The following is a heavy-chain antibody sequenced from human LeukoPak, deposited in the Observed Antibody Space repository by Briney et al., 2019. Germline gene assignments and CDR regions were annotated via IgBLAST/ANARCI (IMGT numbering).Heavy chain of an antibody. CDR3: ARDSYSSSWYRYYYYYYMDV. CDR2: IYYDGYP. CDR1: GASLSSYF. J-gene: IGHJ6*03. Sequence: SETLSLTCTVSGASLSSYFWSWIRQPPGKGLEWIGYIYYDGYPNYSPSLRSRITISVEKSKSQFSLKLSSVTAADTAVYYCARDSYSSSWYRYYYYYYMDVWGKGTTVTISS. D-gene: IGHD6-13*01. V-gene: IGHV4-59*12.